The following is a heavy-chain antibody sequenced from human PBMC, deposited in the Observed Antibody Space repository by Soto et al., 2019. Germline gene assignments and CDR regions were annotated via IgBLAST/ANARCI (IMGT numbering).Heavy chain of an antibody. J-gene: IGHJ4*02. CDR2: VSNRGDST. V-gene: IGHV3-23*01. D-gene: IGHD3-22*01. CDR1: GFSLTNYA. Sequence: GGSPRLPYEASGFSLTNYAMNLVRQAPGKGLEWVSSVSNRGDSTNYADSVTGRFTISRDNSKSTVSLQMNSLRVEDSAVYYCAKAGNYNDRSCYYYFDHWGQEMMVTVSS. CDR3: AKAGNYNDRSCYYYFDH.